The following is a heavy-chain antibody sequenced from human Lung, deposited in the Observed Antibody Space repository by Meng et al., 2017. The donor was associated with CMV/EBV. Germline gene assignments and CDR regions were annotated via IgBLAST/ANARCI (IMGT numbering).Heavy chain of an antibody. CDR2: INPNSGGT. Sequence: ASVXXSCKASGYTFTGYYMHWVRQAPGQGLEWMGWINPNSGGTNYAQKFQGTVTMTRDTSISTAYMELSRLRSDDKAVYYCARVCGVVVPLEGCMDVWGQGTTVTVSS. J-gene: IGHJ6*02. D-gene: IGHD2-2*01. V-gene: IGHV1-2*02. CDR3: ARVCGVVVPLEGCMDV. CDR1: GYTFTGYY.